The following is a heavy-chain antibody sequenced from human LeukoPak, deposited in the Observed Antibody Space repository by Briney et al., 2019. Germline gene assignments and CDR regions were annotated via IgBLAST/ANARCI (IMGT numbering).Heavy chain of an antibody. CDR3: ASAYYDFWSGYYTSAFDI. CDR2: IKEEGSEK. V-gene: IGHV3-7*01. CDR1: GFNISRDW. D-gene: IGHD3-3*01. J-gene: IGHJ3*02. Sequence: PGGSLRLSCAAYGFNISRDWVSWVRQARGRGVEWVENIKEEGSEKYYVYSVKGRFTISRDNAKNSLYLQMNSLSAEDTAVYYCASAYYDFWSGYYTSAFDIWGQGTMVTVSS.